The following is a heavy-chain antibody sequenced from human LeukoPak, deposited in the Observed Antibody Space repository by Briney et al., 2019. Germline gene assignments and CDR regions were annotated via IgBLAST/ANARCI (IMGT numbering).Heavy chain of an antibody. D-gene: IGHD5-24*01. CDR3: ARARRDGYNLFGC. J-gene: IGHJ4*02. CDR2: MNPNSGNT. Sequence: GASVKVSCKASGYTFTSYDINWVRQATGQGLEWMGWMNPNSGNTGYAQKFQGRVTITRNTSISTAYMELSSLRSEDTAVYYCARARRDGYNLFGCWGQGTLVTVSS. V-gene: IGHV1-8*03. CDR1: GYTFTSYD.